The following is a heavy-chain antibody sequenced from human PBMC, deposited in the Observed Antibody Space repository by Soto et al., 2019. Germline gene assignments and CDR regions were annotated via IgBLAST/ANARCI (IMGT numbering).Heavy chain of an antibody. Sequence: PGESVNSSCKVYGYSFTSYWIVWVLQMPGKGLEWMGIIYPGDSDTRYSPSFQGQVTISADKSISTAYLQWSSLKASDTAMYYCARLEVLVNGMDVWGQGTTVTVSS. CDR1: GYSFTSYW. CDR2: IYPGDSDT. V-gene: IGHV5-51*01. J-gene: IGHJ6*01. CDR3: ARLEVLVNGMDV. D-gene: IGHD2-8*02.